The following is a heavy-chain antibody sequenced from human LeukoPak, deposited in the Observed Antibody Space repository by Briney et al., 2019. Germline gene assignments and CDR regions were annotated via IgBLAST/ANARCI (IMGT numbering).Heavy chain of an antibody. D-gene: IGHD3-16*02. CDR1: GGSISSYY. CDR2: IYHSGST. Sequence: PSETLSLTCTVSGGSISSYYWSWIRQPPGKGLEWIGSIYHSGSTYYNPSLKSRVTISVDTSKNQFSLKLSSVTAADTAVYYCARDTGIYGDYVWGSYRSPQNYWGQGTLVTVSS. J-gene: IGHJ4*02. V-gene: IGHV4-38-2*02. CDR3: ARDTGIYGDYVWGSYRSPQNY.